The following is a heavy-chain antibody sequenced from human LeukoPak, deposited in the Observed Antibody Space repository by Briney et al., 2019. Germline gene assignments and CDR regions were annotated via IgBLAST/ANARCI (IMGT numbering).Heavy chain of an antibody. D-gene: IGHD2-8*01. Sequence: ASVKVSCKASGYTFTCYGISWVRQAPGQGLEWMGWMSLNSGNTGYAQKFQGRVTMTRNTSISTAYMELSSLRSEDTAVYYCAREMYCTNGVCYRGGPNYARDFDYWGQGTLVTVSS. CDR1: GYTFTCYG. CDR2: MSLNSGNT. V-gene: IGHV1-8*02. CDR3: AREMYCTNGVCYRGGPNYARDFDY. J-gene: IGHJ4*02.